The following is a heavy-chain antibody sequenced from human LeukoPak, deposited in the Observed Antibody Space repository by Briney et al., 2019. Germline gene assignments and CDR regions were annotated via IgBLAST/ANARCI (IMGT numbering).Heavy chain of an antibody. J-gene: IGHJ4*02. Sequence: SETLSLTCTVSGGSMSSYYWTWIRQPPGKGLEWIAYIYYTGNTNYNPSLRSRVAMSVDTSKNQFSLKLNSVTAADTAVYFCAREGSGYSTNFDYWGQGTLVTVSS. CDR3: AREGSGYSTNFDY. V-gene: IGHV4-59*12. CDR1: GGSMSSYY. D-gene: IGHD3-3*01. CDR2: IYYTGNT.